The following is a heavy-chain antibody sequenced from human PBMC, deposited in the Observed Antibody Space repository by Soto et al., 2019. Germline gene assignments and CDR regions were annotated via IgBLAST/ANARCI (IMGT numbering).Heavy chain of an antibody. J-gene: IGHJ4*02. CDR2: ISSGGETT. Sequence: EVQLVESGGGLVQPGGSLRLSCAASAFTFTNYEMNWVRQAPGTGLEWVSYISSGGETTYYADSVKGRFTVSRDNAENSLFLQMNSLRAEDTAVYYCERGIDYEGQGTLVTVSS. CDR1: AFTFTNYE. V-gene: IGHV3-48*03. CDR3: ERGIDY.